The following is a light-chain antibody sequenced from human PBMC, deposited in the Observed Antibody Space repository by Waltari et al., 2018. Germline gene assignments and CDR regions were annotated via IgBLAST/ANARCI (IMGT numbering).Light chain of an antibody. V-gene: IGKV3-20*01. CDR1: QTIRDNN. CDR3: QQYGRSVQ. J-gene: IGKJ1*01. Sequence: EVVLTQSPGTLSLSPGERATLSCRASQTIRDNNLAWYQQKPGQAPKHLVYGASNRATGIPDRVSGGGSGTDFTLTISRLEPEDFAVYYCQQYGRSVQVGQGTKVEIK. CDR2: GAS.